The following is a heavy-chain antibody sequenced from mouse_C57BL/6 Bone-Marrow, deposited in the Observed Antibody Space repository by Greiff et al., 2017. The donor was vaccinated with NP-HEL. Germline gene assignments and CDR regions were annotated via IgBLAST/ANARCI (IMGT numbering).Heavy chain of an antibody. CDR1: GFSFNTYA. CDR2: IRSKSNNYAT. V-gene: IGHV10-1*01. Sequence: DAGGGLVQPKGSLKLSCAASGFSFNTYAMNWVRQAPGKGLEWVARIRSKSNNYATYYADSLKDRFTISRDDSESMLYLQMNNLKTEDTAMYYCVRQGYDGYYLDYWGQGTTLTVSP. CDR3: VRQGYDGYYLDY. J-gene: IGHJ2*01. D-gene: IGHD2-3*01.